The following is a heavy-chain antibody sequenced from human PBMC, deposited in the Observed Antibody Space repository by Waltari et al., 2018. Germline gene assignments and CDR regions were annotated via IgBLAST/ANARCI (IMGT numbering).Heavy chain of an antibody. CDR2: ISGSDGTT. J-gene: IGHJ3*02. Sequence: GGSLRLSCAASGFIFSNYAMAWVRQAPGKGLEWVSIISGSDGTTYYADSVKGRFTISRDNSKNTLYLQMNSLKVDDTALYFCAKDRVVRGVMGAFDMWGQGTMVTVSS. V-gene: IGHV3-23*01. D-gene: IGHD3-10*01. CDR1: GFIFSNYA. CDR3: AKDRVVRGVMGAFDM.